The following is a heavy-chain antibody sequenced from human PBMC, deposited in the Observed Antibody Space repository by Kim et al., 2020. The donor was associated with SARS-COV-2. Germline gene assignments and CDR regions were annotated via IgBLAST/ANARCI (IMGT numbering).Heavy chain of an antibody. Sequence: GGSLRLSCAASGFTFSSYAMSWVRQAPGKGLEWVSAISGSGGSTYYPDSVKGRFTISRDNSKNTLYLQMNSLRAEDTAVYYCAKARKSSIVVVITNNYDAFDIWGQGTMVTVSS. CDR3: AKARKSSIVVVITNNYDAFDI. V-gene: IGHV3-23*01. CDR2: ISGSGGST. J-gene: IGHJ3*02. CDR1: GFTFSSYA. D-gene: IGHD3-22*01.